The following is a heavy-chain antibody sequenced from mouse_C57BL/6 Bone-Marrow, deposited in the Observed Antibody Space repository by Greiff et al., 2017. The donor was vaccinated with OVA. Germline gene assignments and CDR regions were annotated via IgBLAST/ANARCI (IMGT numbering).Heavy chain of an antibody. J-gene: IGHJ3*01. D-gene: IGHD3-2*02. CDR3: ARGPRQLRRAWFAY. V-gene: IGHV1-81*01. CDR2: IYPRSGNT. CDR1: GYTFTSYG. Sequence: VQLQQSGAELARPGASVKLSCKASGYTFTSYGISWVKQRTGQGLEWIGEIYPRSGNTYYNEKFKGKATLTADKSSSTAYMELRSLTSEDSAVYFGARGPRQLRRAWFAYWGQGTLVTVSA.